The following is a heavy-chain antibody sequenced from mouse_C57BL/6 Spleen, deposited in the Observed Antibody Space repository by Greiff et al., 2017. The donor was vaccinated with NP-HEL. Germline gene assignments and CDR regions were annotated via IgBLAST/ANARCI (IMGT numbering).Heavy chain of an antibody. J-gene: IGHJ4*01. CDR3: ARLYYYGSSPYYAMDY. Sequence: QVQLQQSGPELVKPGASVKISCKASGYAFSSSWMNWVKQRPGKGLEWIGRIYPGDGDTNYNGKFKGKATLTADKSSSTAYMQLSSLTSEDSAVYFCARLYYYGSSPYYAMDYWGQGTSVTVSS. D-gene: IGHD1-1*01. V-gene: IGHV1-82*01. CDR2: IYPGDGDT. CDR1: GYAFSSSW.